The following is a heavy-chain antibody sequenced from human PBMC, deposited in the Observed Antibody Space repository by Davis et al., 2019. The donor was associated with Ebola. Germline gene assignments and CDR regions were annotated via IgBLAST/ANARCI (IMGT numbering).Heavy chain of an antibody. V-gene: IGHV1-46*01. CDR3: ARGQEGYDFWSGYFP. CDR2: INPSGGST. D-gene: IGHD3-3*01. J-gene: IGHJ5*02. CDR1: GYTFTSYY. Sequence: AASVKVSCKASGYTFTSYYMHWVRQAPGQGLEWMGIINPSGGSTSYAQKFQGRVTMTRDTSTSTVYMELSSLGSEDTAVYYCARGQEGYDFWSGYFPWGQGTLVTVSS.